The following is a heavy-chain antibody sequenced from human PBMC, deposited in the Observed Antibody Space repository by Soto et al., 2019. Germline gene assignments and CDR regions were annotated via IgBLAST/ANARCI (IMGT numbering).Heavy chain of an antibody. CDR3: ARGVNRDGYNKFDY. V-gene: IGHV4-30-2*01. D-gene: IGHD5-12*01. CDR2: IYHSGST. Sequence: QLQLQESGSGLVKPSQTLSLTCAVSGGSISSGGYSWSWIRQPPGKGLEWIGYIYHSGSTYYNPSLKSRVTISVDTSKNQFSLKLSTVTAADTAVYYCARGVNRDGYNKFDYWGQGTLVTVSS. CDR1: GGSISSGGYS. J-gene: IGHJ4*02.